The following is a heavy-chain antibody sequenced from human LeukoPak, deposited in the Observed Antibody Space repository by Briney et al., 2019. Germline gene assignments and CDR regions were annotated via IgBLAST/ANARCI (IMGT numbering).Heavy chain of an antibody. Sequence: SETLSLTCTVSGGSISGSSYYWGWIRQPPGKGLEWIGSIYYSGSTYYNPSLKSRVTISVDTSKNHFSLKLSSVTAADTAVYYCARQLGAAQSTGYFDYWGQGTLVTVSS. V-gene: IGHV4-39*01. D-gene: IGHD1-26*01. CDR2: IYYSGST. J-gene: IGHJ4*02. CDR3: ARQLGAAQSTGYFDY. CDR1: GGSISGSSYY.